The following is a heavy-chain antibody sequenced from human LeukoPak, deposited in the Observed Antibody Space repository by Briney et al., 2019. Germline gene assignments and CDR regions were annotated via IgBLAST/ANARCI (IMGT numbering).Heavy chain of an antibody. CDR2: IYYTGGT. J-gene: IGHJ4*02. CDR1: GVSISNYY. D-gene: IGHD2-21*01. V-gene: IGHV4-59*01. Sequence: SETLPLTCTISGVSISNYYWSWIRQTPGKGLEWIGYIYYTGGTDYNPSPKSRVTISEDTSKNQFSLKLSSVTAADTAVYYCARESWAYSPFDSWGQGILVTVSP. CDR3: ARESWAYSPFDS.